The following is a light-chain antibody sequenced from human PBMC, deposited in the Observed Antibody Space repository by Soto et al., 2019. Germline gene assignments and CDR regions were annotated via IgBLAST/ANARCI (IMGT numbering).Light chain of an antibody. CDR3: QQYNGYWT. Sequence: DIQMTQSPSTLSASVGDRVTITCRASQSISGSLAWYQQKPGKAPRLLSYEASNLKSGVPSRFSGSGSGTEYTLTISSLQPDDFATYYCQQYNGYWTFGHVTKVEIK. CDR1: QSISGS. V-gene: IGKV1-5*03. J-gene: IGKJ1*01. CDR2: EAS.